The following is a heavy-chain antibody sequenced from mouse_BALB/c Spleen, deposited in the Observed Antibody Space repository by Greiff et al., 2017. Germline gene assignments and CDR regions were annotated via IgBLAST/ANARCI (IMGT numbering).Heavy chain of an antibody. D-gene: IGHD2-3*01. J-gene: IGHJ3*01. CDR2: ISSGGSYT. CDR3: ARDHDGYYAY. Sequence: EVQVVESGGGLVKPGGSLKLSCAASGFTFSSYAMSWVRQSPEKRLEWVAEISSGGSYTYYPDTVTGRFTISRDNAKNTLYLEMSSLRSEDTAMYYCARDHDGYYAYWGQGTLVTVSA. CDR1: GFTFSSYA. V-gene: IGHV5-9-4*01.